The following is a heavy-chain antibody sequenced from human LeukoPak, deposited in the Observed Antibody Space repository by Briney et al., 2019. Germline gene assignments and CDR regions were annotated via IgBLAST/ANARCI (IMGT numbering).Heavy chain of an antibody. V-gene: IGHV1-2*02. Sequence: ASVKVSCKASGYTFTGYYMHWVRQAPGQGLEWMGWINPNSGGTNYAQKFQGRVTMTRDTSISTAYMELSRLRSDDTAVYYCARDRWKGDYMDVWGKGTTVTVSS. D-gene: IGHD1-1*01. J-gene: IGHJ6*03. CDR3: ARDRWKGDYMDV. CDR1: GYTFTGYY. CDR2: INPNSGGT.